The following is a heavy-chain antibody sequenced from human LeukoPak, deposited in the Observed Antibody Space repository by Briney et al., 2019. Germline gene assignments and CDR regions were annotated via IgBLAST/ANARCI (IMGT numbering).Heavy chain of an antibody. V-gene: IGHV3-48*02. J-gene: IGHJ3*02. D-gene: IGHD6-6*01. CDR3: ARAYSSSSGRDAFDS. CDR2: ISSSSSTI. Sequence: GVSLRLSCAASGFTFNSYNMNWVRQAPGKGPEWVSYISSSSSTIYYADSVKGRFTISRDSAKTSLFLQMNSLRDEDTAVYYCARAYSSSSGRDAFDSWGLGTLVTVSS. CDR1: GFTFNSYN.